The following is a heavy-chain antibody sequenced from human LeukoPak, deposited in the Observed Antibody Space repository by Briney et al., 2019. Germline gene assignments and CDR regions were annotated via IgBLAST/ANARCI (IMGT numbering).Heavy chain of an antibody. CDR3: AKYRWGTGGSGGGDY. V-gene: IGHV3-23*01. Sequence: PGGSLRLSCAASGFTFSSYAMSWVRQAPGRGLEWVSTIKNSGGSTYYADSVKGRFTISRDNSKNTLYLQMNSLRAEDTAVYYCAKYRWGTGGSGGGDYWGQGTLVTVSS. J-gene: IGHJ4*02. D-gene: IGHD2-8*02. CDR1: GFTFSSYA. CDR2: IKNSGGST.